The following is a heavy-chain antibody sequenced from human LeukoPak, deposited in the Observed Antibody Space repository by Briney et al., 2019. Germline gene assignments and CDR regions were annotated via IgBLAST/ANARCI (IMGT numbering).Heavy chain of an antibody. CDR2: ITFTSSTI. CDR1: GFTFSSYS. Sequence: GGSLRLSCAASGFTFSSYSMTWVRQAPGKGLEWVSYITFTSSTIHYADSVKGRFTVSRDNAKNSLYLQMNSLRAEDTAVYYCARDSNELDYWGQGTLVTVSS. V-gene: IGHV3-48*04. CDR3: ARDSNELDY. J-gene: IGHJ4*02.